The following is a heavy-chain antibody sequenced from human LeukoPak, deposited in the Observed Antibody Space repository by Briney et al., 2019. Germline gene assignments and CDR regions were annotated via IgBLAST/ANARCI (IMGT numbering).Heavy chain of an antibody. J-gene: IGHJ6*03. Sequence: ASVKVSCKASGYTFTGYYMHWVRQAPGQGLEWMGWINPNSGGTNYAQKFQGRVAMTRDTSISTAYMELSRLRSDDTAVYYCARDNLVYYGSGSYSDYYYYMDVWGKGTTVTVSS. V-gene: IGHV1-2*02. CDR3: ARDNLVYYGSGSYSDYYYYMDV. CDR2: INPNSGGT. CDR1: GYTFTGYY. D-gene: IGHD3-10*01.